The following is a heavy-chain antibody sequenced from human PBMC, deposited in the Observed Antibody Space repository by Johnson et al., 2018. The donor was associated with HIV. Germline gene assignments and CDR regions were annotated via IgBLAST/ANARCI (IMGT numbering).Heavy chain of an antibody. CDR1: GFTVSSNY. Sequence: VQLVESGGGVVQPGGSLRLSCAASGFTVSSNYMSWVRQAPGKGLEWVSVISGSGGSTYYADSVKGRVTISRDNSKNTLYLQMNSRRAEDTSVYYWARDWDYAHAFDIWGQGTMVTVSS. CDR3: ARDWDYAHAFDI. CDR2: ISGSGGST. D-gene: IGHD4-17*01. J-gene: IGHJ3*02. V-gene: IGHV3-66*01.